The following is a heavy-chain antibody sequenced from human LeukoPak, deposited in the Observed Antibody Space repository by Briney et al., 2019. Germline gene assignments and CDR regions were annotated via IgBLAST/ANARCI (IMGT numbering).Heavy chain of an antibody. Sequence: QTGGSLRLSCAASGFTFDDYAMHWVRQAPGKGLEWVSGISWNSGSIGYADSVKGRFTISRDNAKNSLYLQTNSLRAEDTALYYCAKDMGSSGYYYAFDIWGQGTMVTVSS. D-gene: IGHD3-22*01. J-gene: IGHJ3*02. V-gene: IGHV3-9*01. CDR1: GFTFDDYA. CDR3: AKDMGSSGYYYAFDI. CDR2: ISWNSGSI.